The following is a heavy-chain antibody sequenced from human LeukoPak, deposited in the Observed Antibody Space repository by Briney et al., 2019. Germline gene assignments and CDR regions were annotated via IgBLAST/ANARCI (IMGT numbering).Heavy chain of an antibody. Sequence: SETLSLTCAVYGGSFSGYYWSWIRQPPGKGLEWIGEINHSGSTNYNPSLKSRVTISVDTSKNQFSLKLSSVTAADTAVYYCASIRLGELSLEEDYWGQGTLVTVSS. D-gene: IGHD3-16*02. CDR3: ASIRLGELSLEEDY. CDR2: INHSGST. J-gene: IGHJ4*02. CDR1: GGSFSGYY. V-gene: IGHV4-34*01.